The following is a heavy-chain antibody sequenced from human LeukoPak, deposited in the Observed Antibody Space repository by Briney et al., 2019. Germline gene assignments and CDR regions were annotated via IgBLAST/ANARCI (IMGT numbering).Heavy chain of an antibody. D-gene: IGHD2-15*01. Sequence: SETLSLTCTVSGGSISSYYWTWIRQPAGKGLEWIGRMYSSGNTNYNPSLKSRVTISVDTSKIQFSLKLNSVTAADTAVYYCARMVIRAYCSGGGCYEHAFDIWGQGTVVTVSS. CDR1: GGSISSYY. CDR3: ARMVIRAYCSGGGCYEHAFDI. V-gene: IGHV4-4*07. J-gene: IGHJ3*02. CDR2: MYSSGNT.